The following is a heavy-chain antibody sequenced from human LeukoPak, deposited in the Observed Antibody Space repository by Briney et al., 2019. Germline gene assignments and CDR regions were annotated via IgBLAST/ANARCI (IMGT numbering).Heavy chain of an antibody. J-gene: IGHJ5*02. CDR3: ARADFVDAGPYLIGP. CDR1: GYSFTDYY. CDR2: INPKRHRT. V-gene: IGHV1-2*02. Sequence: ASVKVSCKTSGYSFTDYYIHWVRQAPGQGLEWMGWINPKRHRTSSARKFQDRVTMTRDPSISTVYMVMAWLTSDDTAIYFCARADFVDAGPYLIGPWGQGTLVTVSS. D-gene: IGHD3-3*01.